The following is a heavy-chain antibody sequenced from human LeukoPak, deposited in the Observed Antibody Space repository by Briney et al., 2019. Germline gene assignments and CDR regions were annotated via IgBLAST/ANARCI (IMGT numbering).Heavy chain of an antibody. CDR1: GFTFDEYT. D-gene: IGHD6-19*01. V-gene: IGHV3-43*01. CDR3: AKDRSRSYSSFDS. CDR2: IGWDSDSN. J-gene: IGHJ4*02. Sequence: PGGSLRLSCAASGFTFDEYTMHWVSQVPGKGLEWVSVIGWDSDSNYYLESVKGRFTISRDNTKNSLYLQMNSLRTEDTAFYYCAKDRSRSYSSFDSWGQGTLVTVSS.